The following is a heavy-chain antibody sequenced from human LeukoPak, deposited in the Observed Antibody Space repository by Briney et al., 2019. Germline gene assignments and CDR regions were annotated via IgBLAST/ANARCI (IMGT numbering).Heavy chain of an antibody. CDR3: ARFDPELYYFDY. D-gene: IGHD3-10*01. J-gene: IGHJ4*02. CDR1: GGSFSGYY. CDR2: INHSGST. V-gene: IGHV4-34*01. Sequence: SETLSLTCAVYGGSFSGYYWSWIRQPPGKGLEWIGEINHSGSTNYNPSLKSRVTISVDTSKNQFSLKLSSVTAADTAVYYCARFDPELYYFDYWGQGTLVTVSS.